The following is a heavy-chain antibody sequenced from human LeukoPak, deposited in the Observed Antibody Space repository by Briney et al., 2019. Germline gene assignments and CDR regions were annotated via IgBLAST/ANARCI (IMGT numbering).Heavy chain of an antibody. CDR2: ISYDGSNK. CDR3: ARDRVIQLWQGGRDYYIDV. J-gene: IGHJ6*03. D-gene: IGHD5-18*01. Sequence: GGSLRLSCAASGFTFSSYTMHWVRQAPGKGLEWVSLISYDGSNKYYADSVKGRFTISRDNSKNTLYLQMNSLRAEDTAVYYCARDRVIQLWQGGRDYYIDVWGKGTTVTVSS. V-gene: IGHV3-30*04. CDR1: GFTFSSYT.